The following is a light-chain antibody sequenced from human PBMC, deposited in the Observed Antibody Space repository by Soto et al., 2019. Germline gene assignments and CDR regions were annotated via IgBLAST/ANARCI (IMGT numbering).Light chain of an antibody. CDR3: QQFSSYPLT. CDR2: DAS. V-gene: IGKV3-20*01. J-gene: IGKJ4*01. Sequence: EFVVTQSPGTLSLSPGERATLSCKASQTVRNNYLAWYQQKPGQAPRLLIYDASSRATGIPDRFSGRGSGTDFTLTISRLEPEDFAVYYCQQFSSYPLTFGGGTKVDIK. CDR1: QTVRNNY.